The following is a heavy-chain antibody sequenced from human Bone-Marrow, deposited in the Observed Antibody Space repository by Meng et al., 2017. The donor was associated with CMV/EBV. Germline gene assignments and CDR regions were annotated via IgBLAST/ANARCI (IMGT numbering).Heavy chain of an antibody. CDR2: IIPILGIA. J-gene: IGHJ6*02. D-gene: IGHD1-1*01. CDR1: GGTFSSYA. Sequence: SVKVSCKASGGTFSSYAISWVRQAPGQGLEWMGGIIPILGIANYAQKFQGRVTMTRDTSISTAYMELSRLRSDDTAVYYCARDQVAAQLELAYYGMDVWGQGTTVTVSS. V-gene: IGHV1-69*10. CDR3: ARDQVAAQLELAYYGMDV.